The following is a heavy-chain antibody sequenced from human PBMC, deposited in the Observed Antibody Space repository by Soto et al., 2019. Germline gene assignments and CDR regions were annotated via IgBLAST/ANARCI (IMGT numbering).Heavy chain of an antibody. V-gene: IGHV1-3*01. J-gene: IGHJ5*02. Sequence: ASVKVSCKASGYTFTSYAMHWVRQAPGQRLEWMGWINAGNGNTKYSQKFQGRVTITRDTSASTAYMELSSLRSEDTAVYYCARSLRDIVAVTGLDPWGQGTLVTV. CDR2: INAGNGNT. CDR1: GYTFTSYA. D-gene: IGHD2-2*01. CDR3: ARSLRDIVAVTGLDP.